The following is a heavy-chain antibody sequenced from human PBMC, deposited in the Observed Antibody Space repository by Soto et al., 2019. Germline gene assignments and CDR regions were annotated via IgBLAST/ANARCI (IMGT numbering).Heavy chain of an antibody. V-gene: IGHV1-24*01. J-gene: IGHJ4*02. Sequence: GASVKVSCKVSGHTLTESSMHWVRQTPGKGLEWMGGFDPEDGETIYAQKFQGRVTMTEDTSTDTAYMELSSLRSEDTAVYYCATADKDLFEYWGQGTLVTVSS. CDR3: ATADKDLFEY. D-gene: IGHD3-22*01. CDR1: GHTLTESS. CDR2: FDPEDGET.